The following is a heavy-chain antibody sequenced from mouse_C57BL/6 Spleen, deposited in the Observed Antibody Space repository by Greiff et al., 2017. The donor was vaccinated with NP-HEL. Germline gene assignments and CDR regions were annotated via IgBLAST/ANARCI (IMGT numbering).Heavy chain of an antibody. J-gene: IGHJ3*01. Sequence: QVQLQQPGAELVKPGASVKLSCTASGYTFTSYWMHWVKQRPGRGLEWIGRIDPNSGGTKYNEKFKSKATLTVDKPSSTAYMQLSSLTSEDSAVYYCARDYGNLQFAYWGQGTLVTVSA. CDR1: GYTFTSYW. D-gene: IGHD2-1*01. CDR3: ARDYGNLQFAY. V-gene: IGHV1-72*01. CDR2: IDPNSGGT.